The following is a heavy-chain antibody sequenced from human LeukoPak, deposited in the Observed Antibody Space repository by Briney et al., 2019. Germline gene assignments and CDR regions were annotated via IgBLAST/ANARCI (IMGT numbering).Heavy chain of an antibody. J-gene: IGHJ6*02. V-gene: IGHV3-66*01. D-gene: IGHD6-13*01. Sequence: GGSLRLSCAASGFTFSSNYMSWVRQAPGKGLEWVSVIYSGGSTYYSDSVKGRFTISGDNSKNPLYLQMNSLRAEETAVYYCHSSSHGEYGMDVWGQGTTVTVSS. CDR3: HSSSHGEYGMDV. CDR2: IYSGGST. CDR1: GFTFSSNY.